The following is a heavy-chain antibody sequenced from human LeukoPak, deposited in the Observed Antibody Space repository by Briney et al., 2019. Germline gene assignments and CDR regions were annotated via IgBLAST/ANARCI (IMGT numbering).Heavy chain of an antibody. D-gene: IGHD3-22*01. Sequence: SETLSLTCTVSGGSIGSSSYYWGWIRQPPGKGLEWIGSIYYSGSTYYNPSLKSRVTISVDTSKNQFSLKLSSVTAADTAVYYCARHPFDSSGYYYTLDAFDVWGQGTMVTVSS. CDR2: IYYSGST. CDR3: ARHPFDSSGYYYTLDAFDV. J-gene: IGHJ3*01. CDR1: GGSIGSSSYY. V-gene: IGHV4-39*01.